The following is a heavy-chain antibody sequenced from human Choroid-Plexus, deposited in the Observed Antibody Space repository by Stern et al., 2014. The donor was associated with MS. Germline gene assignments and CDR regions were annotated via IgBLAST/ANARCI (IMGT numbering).Heavy chain of an antibody. CDR3: AKDRQYLTYXXDH. J-gene: IGHJ5*02. CDR1: GFTFGSCD. V-gene: IGHV3-30*18. D-gene: IGHD2/OR15-2a*01. CDR2: VSYDGRNK. Sequence: VQLVQSGGGVVQPGRPLRLSCVASGFTFGSCDMHWVRQAPGKGLEWVAGVSYDGRNKYYADSVKGRFTISRDNSQNTLYMQMSSLRPEDTAVYYWAKDRQYLTYXXDHWGQGSLVTVSS.